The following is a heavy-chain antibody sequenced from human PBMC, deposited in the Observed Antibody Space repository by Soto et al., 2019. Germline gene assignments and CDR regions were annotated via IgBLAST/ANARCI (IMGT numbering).Heavy chain of an antibody. D-gene: IGHD2-15*01. CDR2: IYYSGST. CDR3: ARQAGDCSGGSCYSGYYYYGMDV. J-gene: IGHJ6*02. CDR1: GGSISSSSYY. V-gene: IGHV4-39*01. Sequence: SETLSLTCTVSGGSISSSSYYWGWIRQPPGKGLEWIGNIYYSGSTYYNPSLKSRVTISVDTSKNQFSLKLSSVTAADTAVYYCARQAGDCSGGSCYSGYYYYGMDVWGQGTTVT.